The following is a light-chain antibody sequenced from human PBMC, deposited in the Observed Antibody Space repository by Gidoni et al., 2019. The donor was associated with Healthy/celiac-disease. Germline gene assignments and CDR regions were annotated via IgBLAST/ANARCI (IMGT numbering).Light chain of an antibody. CDR2: KAS. CDR3: QQYNSYPLT. Sequence: DIQMTQSPSTLSASVGDRVTITCRARQSISSWLAWYQQKPWKAPKLLIYKASSLESVVPSRFSGSGSGTEFTLTIIILQPDDFATYYCQQYNSYPLTFGGGTKVEIK. V-gene: IGKV1-5*03. J-gene: IGKJ4*01. CDR1: QSISSW.